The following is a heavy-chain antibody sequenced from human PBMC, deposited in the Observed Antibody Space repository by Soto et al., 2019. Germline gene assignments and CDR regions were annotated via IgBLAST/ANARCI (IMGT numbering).Heavy chain of an antibody. CDR2: ISSSGSTI. CDR1: GLTFSDYY. J-gene: IGHJ6*02. CDR3: ARSMVRGDYYYGMDV. V-gene: IGHV3-11*01. Sequence: PGGSLRLSCAASGLTFSDYYMSWIRQAPGKGLEWVSYISSSGSTIYYADSVKGRFTISRDNAKNSLYLQMNSLRAEDTAVYYCARSMVRGDYYYGMDVWGQGTTVTVSS. D-gene: IGHD3-10*01.